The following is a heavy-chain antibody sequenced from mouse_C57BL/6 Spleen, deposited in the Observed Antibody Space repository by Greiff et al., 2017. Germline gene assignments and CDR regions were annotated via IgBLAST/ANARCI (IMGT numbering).Heavy chain of an antibody. Sequence: EVKLVESGGGLVQPGGSLSLSCAASGFTFTDYYMSWVRQPPGKALEWLGFIRNKANGYTTEYSASVKGRFTISRDNSQSILYLQMNAMRAEDSATYYCARYMSPDGYYDYWGQGTTLTVSS. V-gene: IGHV7-3*01. CDR1: GFTFTDYY. D-gene: IGHD2-3*01. CDR2: IRNKANGYTT. J-gene: IGHJ2*01. CDR3: ARYMSPDGYYDY.